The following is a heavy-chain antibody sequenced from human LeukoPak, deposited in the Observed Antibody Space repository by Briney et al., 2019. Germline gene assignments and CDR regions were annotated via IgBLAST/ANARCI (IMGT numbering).Heavy chain of an antibody. J-gene: IGHJ1*01. Sequence: GGSLRLSCAASGFAFSSYWMHWVRQAPGKGLVWVSRIKSDGSTNYADSVKGRFTISRDNAKNTLSLQMNSLRAEDTGVYYCARAPSEIGGYYPEYFRHWGQGTLVTVSS. CDR2: IKSDGST. CDR3: ARAPSEIGGYYPEYFRH. CDR1: GFAFSSYW. D-gene: IGHD3-22*01. V-gene: IGHV3-74*01.